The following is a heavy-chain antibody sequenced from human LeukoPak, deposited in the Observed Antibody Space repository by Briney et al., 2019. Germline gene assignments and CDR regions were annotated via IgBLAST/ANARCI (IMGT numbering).Heavy chain of an antibody. CDR3: ARKVGYYDSSGYYSFDY. CDR2: IYPGDSDT. CDR1: GYSFTSYW. D-gene: IGHD3-22*01. J-gene: IGHJ4*02. V-gene: IGHV5-51*01. Sequence: GESLKISCKGSGYSFTSYWIGWVRQMPGKGLEWMGMIYPGDSDTRYSPSFQGQVTISADKSISTAYLQWSSLKASDTAMYYCARKVGYYDSSGYYSFDYWGQGTLVTVSS.